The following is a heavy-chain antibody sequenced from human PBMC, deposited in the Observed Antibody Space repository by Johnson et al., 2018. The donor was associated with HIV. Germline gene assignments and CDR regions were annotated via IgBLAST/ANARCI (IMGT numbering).Heavy chain of an antibody. D-gene: IGHD6-6*01. CDR3: ARAAPNAFDI. V-gene: IGHV3-11*04. J-gene: IGHJ3*02. CDR1: GFTFSDYY. CDR2: ISSSGRST. Sequence: QVQLMESGGGLVQPGRSLRLSCAASGFTFSDYYMSWIRQAPGKGLEWVSHISSSGRSTYYADSVKGRFTISRENAKNSLYLQMNSLRAEDTAVYYCARAAPNAFDIWGQGTMVTVSS.